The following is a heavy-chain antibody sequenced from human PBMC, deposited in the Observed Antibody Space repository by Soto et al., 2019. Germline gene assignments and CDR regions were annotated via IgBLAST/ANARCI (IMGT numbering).Heavy chain of an antibody. J-gene: IGHJ4*02. Sequence: PSESRSLTWIVSGGSVSSNIYYWTWIRQHPRKGPEWMGHSYYCGSTYYNPSLKIRVTISLEMCKSQFSQKLTSIHATDTPVYFWARGYDYDSGGYLCEYWGQGTLFTVSS. V-gene: IGHV4-31*02. D-gene: IGHD3-22*01. CDR3: ARGYDYDSGGYLCEY. CDR1: GGSVSSNIYY. CDR2: SYYCGST.